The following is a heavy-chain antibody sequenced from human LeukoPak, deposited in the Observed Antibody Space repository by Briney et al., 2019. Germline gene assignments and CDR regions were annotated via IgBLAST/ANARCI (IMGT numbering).Heavy chain of an antibody. CDR2: ISGSGGST. CDR3: AKDSSNIMGARLDY. D-gene: IGHD1-26*01. V-gene: IGHV3-23*01. J-gene: IGHJ4*02. Sequence: PGGSLRLSCAASGFTFSSYAMSWVRQAPGKGLEWVSAISGSGGSTYYADSVKGRFTISRDNSKNTLYLQMNSLRAEDTAVYYCAKDSSNIMGARLDYWGQGTLATVSS. CDR1: GFTFSSYA.